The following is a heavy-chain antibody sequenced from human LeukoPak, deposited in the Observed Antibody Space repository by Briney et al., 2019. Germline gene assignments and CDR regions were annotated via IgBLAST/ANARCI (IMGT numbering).Heavy chain of an antibody. CDR2: INHSGST. D-gene: IGHD1-26*01. Sequence: SETLSPTCAVYGGSFSGYYWSWIRQPPGKGLEWIGEINHSGSTNYNPPLKSRVTISVDTSKNQFSLKLSSVTAADTAVYYCARGRGGEWELLRYYYYYMDVWGKGTTVTVSS. J-gene: IGHJ6*03. V-gene: IGHV4-34*01. CDR3: ARGRGGEWELLRYYYYYMDV. CDR1: GGSFSGYY.